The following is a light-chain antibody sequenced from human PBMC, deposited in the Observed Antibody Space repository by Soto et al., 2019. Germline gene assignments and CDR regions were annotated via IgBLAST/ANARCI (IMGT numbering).Light chain of an antibody. CDR2: DAS. CDR3: QRYKPET. Sequence: DIQMTQSPPTLSASVGDRVTITCQASQSISRGLAWHQQKAGEAPKLLIYDASTLVSGVPSRFSASGSGTEFTRPHISLQREDFAADLRQRYKPETFSQRTK. CDR1: QSISRG. V-gene: IGKV1-5*01. J-gene: IGKJ1*01.